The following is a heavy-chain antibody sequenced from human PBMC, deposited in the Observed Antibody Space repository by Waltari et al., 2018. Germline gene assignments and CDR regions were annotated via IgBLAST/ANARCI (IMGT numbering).Heavy chain of an antibody. V-gene: IGHV3-30-3*01. CDR1: GFTFSSYA. CDR2: ISYDGSNK. D-gene: IGHD6-19*01. CDR3: AREKWLVRGLFDY. Sequence: QVQLVESGGGVVQPGRSLRLSCAASGFTFSSYALHWVHQAPGKGLEWVAVISYDGSNKYYADSVKGRFTISRDNSKNTLYLQMNSLRAEDTAVYYCAREKWLVRGLFDYWGQGTLVTVSS. J-gene: IGHJ4*02.